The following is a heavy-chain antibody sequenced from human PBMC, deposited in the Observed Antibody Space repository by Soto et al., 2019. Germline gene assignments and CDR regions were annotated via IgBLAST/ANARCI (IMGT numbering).Heavy chain of an antibody. V-gene: IGHV1-69*08. CDR1: GGTFSSYT. Sequence: QVQLVQSGAEVKKPGSSVKVSCKASGGTFSSYTISWVRQAPGQGLEWVGRIIPILGIANYAQKFQGRVTITADKSTSTAYMELSSLRSEDTAVYYCAREIAAAGIIWFDPWGQGTLVTVSS. J-gene: IGHJ5*02. CDR3: AREIAAAGIIWFDP. CDR2: IIPILGIA. D-gene: IGHD6-13*01.